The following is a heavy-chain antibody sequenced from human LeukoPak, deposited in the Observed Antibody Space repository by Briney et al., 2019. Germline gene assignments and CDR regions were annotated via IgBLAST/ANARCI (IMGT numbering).Heavy chain of an antibody. CDR1: GFTVSSNY. Sequence: SGGSLRLSCAASGFTVSSNYMNWVRQAPGKGLEWVSVIYGGGNIYYADSVKGRLTVSRDNSKNTLYLQMNSLRAEDTAVYYCARGAGYNYPYYFDYWGQGTLVTVSS. J-gene: IGHJ4*02. V-gene: IGHV3-53*01. D-gene: IGHD5-24*01. CDR3: ARGAGYNYPYYFDY. CDR2: IYGGGNI.